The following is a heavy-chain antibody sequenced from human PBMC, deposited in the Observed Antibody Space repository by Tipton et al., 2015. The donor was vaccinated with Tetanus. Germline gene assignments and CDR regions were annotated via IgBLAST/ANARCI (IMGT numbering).Heavy chain of an antibody. CDR1: GASVRSLNHY. D-gene: IGHD2-21*02. CDR2: IYYSGAT. CDR3: ARAPRYCGGDCYHSDY. J-gene: IGHJ4*02. Sequence: LRLSCTVSGASVRSLNHYWSWLRQPPGKPLEWISDIYYSGATEYNPSLQSRVTTSLHASQRQFSLKLTSVTPADTAIYYCARAPRYCGGDCYHSDYWGQGTLVTVSS. V-gene: IGHV4-61*01.